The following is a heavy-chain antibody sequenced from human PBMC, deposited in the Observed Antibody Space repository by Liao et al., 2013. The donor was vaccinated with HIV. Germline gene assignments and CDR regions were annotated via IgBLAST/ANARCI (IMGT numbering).Heavy chain of an antibody. CDR2: IYYSGST. CDR1: GGSISSYY. Sequence: QVQLQESGPGLVKPSETLSLTCTVSGGSISSYYWSWIRQPPGKGLEWIGYIYYSGSTNYNPSLKSRVTISVDTSKNQFSLKLSSVTAADTAVYYCARGGGGLVTATFDYWGQGTLGHRLL. V-gene: IGHV4-59*01. CDR3: ARGGGGLVTATFDY. J-gene: IGHJ4*02. D-gene: IGHD2-21*02.